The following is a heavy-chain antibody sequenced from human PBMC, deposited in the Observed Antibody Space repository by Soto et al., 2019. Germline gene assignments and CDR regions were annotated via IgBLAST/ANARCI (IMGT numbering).Heavy chain of an antibody. CDR2: MNPNSGNT. CDR1: GYTFTSYD. V-gene: IGHV1-8*01. J-gene: IGHJ6*03. Sequence: RASVKVSCKASGYTFTSYDINWVRQATGQGLEWMGWMNPNSGNTGYAQKFQGRVTMTRNTSISTAYMELSSLRSEDTAVYYCARSYGSWSYSVLYYYYYMAVWAKGTTVTVSS. CDR3: ARSYGSWSYSVLYYYYYMAV. D-gene: IGHD3-10*01.